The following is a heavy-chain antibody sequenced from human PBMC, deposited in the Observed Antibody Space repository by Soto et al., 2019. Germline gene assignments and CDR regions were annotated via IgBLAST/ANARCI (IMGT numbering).Heavy chain of an antibody. V-gene: IGHV1-8*01. CDR3: ARAPLISPSCSLAY. J-gene: IGHJ4*02. Sequence: GASVKVSCKASGYTFTSYDINWVRQATGQGLEWMGWMNPNSGNTGYAQKFQGRVTMTRNTSISTAYMELSSLRSEDTAVYYCARAPLISPSCSLAYWGQGTLVPVSS. CDR2: MNPNSGNT. D-gene: IGHD2-2*01. CDR1: GYTFTSYD.